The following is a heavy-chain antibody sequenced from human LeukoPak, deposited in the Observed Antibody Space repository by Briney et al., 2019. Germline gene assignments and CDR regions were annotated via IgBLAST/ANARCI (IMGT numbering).Heavy chain of an antibody. CDR3: ASGTITMIRGITYHYYGLDV. CDR2: ISGYNGNT. J-gene: IGHJ6*02. V-gene: IGHV1-18*01. D-gene: IGHD3-10*01. CDR1: GYTFTSYG. Sequence: ASVKVSCKASGYTFTSYGISWVRQAPGQGLGWMGWISGYNGNTNYVQKFQGRVTMTTDKSTNTADMELRSLRSDDTAVYYCASGTITMIRGITYHYYGLDVWGQGTTVTVSS.